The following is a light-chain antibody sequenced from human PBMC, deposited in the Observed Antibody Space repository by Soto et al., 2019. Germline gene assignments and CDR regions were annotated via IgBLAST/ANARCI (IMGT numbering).Light chain of an antibody. CDR1: QSITSY. CDR2: AAS. V-gene: IGKV1-39*01. CDR3: QQSYSTPIT. Sequence: DLQMTQSPSSLSASVGDRVTITCRASQSITSYLNWYQQKPGKAPQLLIYAASSLQSGVPSRFSGSGSGTDFTLTISSLQPEDFATYYCQQSYSTPITFGQGTRLEIK. J-gene: IGKJ5*01.